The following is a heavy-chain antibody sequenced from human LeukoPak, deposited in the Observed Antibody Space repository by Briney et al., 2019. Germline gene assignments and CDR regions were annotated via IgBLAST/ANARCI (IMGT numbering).Heavy chain of an antibody. Sequence: GGSLRLSRAASGFTFDDYAMHWVRQAPGKGLEWVSGISWNSGSIGYADSVKGRFTISRDNAKNSLYLQMNSLRAEDTAVYYCAKDIDMAAAFAFDIWGQGTMVTVSS. CDR3: AKDIDMAAAFAFDI. CDR2: ISWNSGSI. V-gene: IGHV3-9*01. CDR1: GFTFDDYA. D-gene: IGHD6-13*01. J-gene: IGHJ3*02.